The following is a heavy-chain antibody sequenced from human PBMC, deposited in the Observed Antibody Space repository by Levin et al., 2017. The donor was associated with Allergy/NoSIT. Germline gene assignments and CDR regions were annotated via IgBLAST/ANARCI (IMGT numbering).Heavy chain of an antibody. CDR2: IIPIFGTA. CDR3: ARKYGDYGSPVLDYYGMDV. D-gene: IGHD4-17*01. CDR1: GGTFSSYA. Sequence: KISCKASGGTFSSYAISWVRQAPGQGLEWMGGIIPIFGTANYAQKFQGRVTITADESTSTAYMELSSLRSEDTAVYYCARKYGDYGSPVLDYYGMDVWGQGTTVTVSS. J-gene: IGHJ6*02. V-gene: IGHV1-69*01.